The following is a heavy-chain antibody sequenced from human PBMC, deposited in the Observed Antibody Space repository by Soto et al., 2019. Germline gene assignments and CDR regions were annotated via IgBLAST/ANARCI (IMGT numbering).Heavy chain of an antibody. V-gene: IGHV4-31*03. CDR3: ARFYDSSGYYAPDY. CDR1: VGSISIGGYY. CDR2: IYYSGST. Sequence: KTSETLSLTCTVSVGSISIGGYYWVWIRRHPGKGLEWIGYIYYSGSTYYNPSLKSRVTISVDTSKNQFSLKLSSVTAADTAVYYCARFYDSSGYYAPDYWGPGTLVTVSS. D-gene: IGHD3-22*01. J-gene: IGHJ4*02.